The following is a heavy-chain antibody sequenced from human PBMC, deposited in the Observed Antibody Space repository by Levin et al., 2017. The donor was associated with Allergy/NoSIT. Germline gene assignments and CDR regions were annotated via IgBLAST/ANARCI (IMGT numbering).Heavy chain of an antibody. J-gene: IGHJ3*02. CDR2: ISSSSSYI. Sequence: GGSLRLSCAASGFTFSSYSMNWVRQAPGKGLEWVSSISSSSSYIYYADSVKGRFTISRDNAKNSLYLQMNSLRAEDTAVYYCARDSSSWYGGHAFDIWGQGTMVTVSS. CDR3: ARDSSSWYGGHAFDI. V-gene: IGHV3-21*01. CDR1: GFTFSSYS. D-gene: IGHD6-13*01.